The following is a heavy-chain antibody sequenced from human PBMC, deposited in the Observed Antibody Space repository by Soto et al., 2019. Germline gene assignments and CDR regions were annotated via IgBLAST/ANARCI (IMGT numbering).Heavy chain of an antibody. Sequence: QVQLQESGPGLVKPSGTLSLTCAVSGGSISSSNWWSWVRQPPGKGLEWIGEIYHSGSTNYNPSLKSRVNISVDKSNNQFSLKLSSVTAADTAVYYCARRDYYYDSSGYGYYFDYWGQGTLVTVSS. V-gene: IGHV4-4*02. D-gene: IGHD3-22*01. CDR2: IYHSGST. J-gene: IGHJ4*02. CDR3: ARRDYYYDSSGYGYYFDY. CDR1: GGSISSSNW.